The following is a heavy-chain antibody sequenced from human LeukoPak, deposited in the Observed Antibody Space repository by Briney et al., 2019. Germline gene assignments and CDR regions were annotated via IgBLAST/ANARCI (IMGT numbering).Heavy chain of an antibody. CDR1: GFTFSSYG. D-gene: IGHD2-2*01. J-gene: IGHJ4*02. CDR2: ISYDGSNK. V-gene: IGHV3-30*03. Sequence: PGGSLRLSCAASGFTFSSYGMHWVRQAPGKGLEWVAVISYDGSNKYYADSVKGRFTISRDNSKNTLYLQMNSLRAEDTAVYYCARALKYCSSTSCYQALDYWGQGTLVTVSS. CDR3: ARALKYCSSTSCYQALDY.